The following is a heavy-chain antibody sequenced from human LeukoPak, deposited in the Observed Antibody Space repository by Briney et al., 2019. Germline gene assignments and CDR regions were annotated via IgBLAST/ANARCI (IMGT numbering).Heavy chain of an antibody. CDR2: ISGSGDNT. CDR1: GFTFSSHG. D-gene: IGHD4-17*01. J-gene: IGHJ5*02. Sequence: GGTLRLSCAASGFTFSSHGMSWVRQAPGRGLEWVSTISGSGDNTYYADSVKGRFTISRDNSKNTLYLQMNSLRAEDTAVYYCARNDYGDFTRPLNWFDPWGQRTLVTVSS. V-gene: IGHV3-23*01. CDR3: ARNDYGDFTRPLNWFDP.